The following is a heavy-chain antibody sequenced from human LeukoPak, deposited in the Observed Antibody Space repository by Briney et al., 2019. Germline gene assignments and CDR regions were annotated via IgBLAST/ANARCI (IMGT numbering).Heavy chain of an antibody. D-gene: IGHD1-14*01. CDR1: GFIFNTYW. J-gene: IGHJ6*02. CDR3: ARARNEDV. CDR2: IKQDGSEK. Sequence: GGSLRLSCAASGFIFNTYWMSWVRQAPGEGLEWVANIKQDGSEKYYVDSVKGRFTISRDNARNSLYLQMNTLRAEDTAVYYCARARNEDVWGQGTTVTVSS. V-gene: IGHV3-7*01.